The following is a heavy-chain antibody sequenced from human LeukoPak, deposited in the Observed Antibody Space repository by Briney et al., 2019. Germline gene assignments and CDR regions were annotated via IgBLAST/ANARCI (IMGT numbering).Heavy chain of an antibody. Sequence: GGSLRLSCAASGFTFRSYAMHWVRLAPGKGLEWVSATTGGGDRTYYADSVKGRFTISRDNSKNTVYLQMNSLRDDDTAVYYCAKGTSSLNYDAFDIWGHGTLVTVSS. D-gene: IGHD6-19*01. CDR3: AKGTSSLNYDAFDI. J-gene: IGHJ3*02. CDR1: GFTFRSYA. V-gene: IGHV3-23*01. CDR2: TTGGGDRT.